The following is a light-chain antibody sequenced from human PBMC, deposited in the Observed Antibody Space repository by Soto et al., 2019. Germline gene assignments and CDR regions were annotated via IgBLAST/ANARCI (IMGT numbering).Light chain of an antibody. V-gene: IGKV1-6*01. CDR1: QGISND. Sequence: AIQMTQSPSSLSASVGDRVTITCRASQGISNDLGWYQHKPGKAPKLLISTTSSLQSGVPSRVSGSGSCRDVTLTISSLQPEDSATYDCLQYYNDPWTFGQGTKVEIK. CDR2: TTS. J-gene: IGKJ1*01. CDR3: LQYYNDPWT.